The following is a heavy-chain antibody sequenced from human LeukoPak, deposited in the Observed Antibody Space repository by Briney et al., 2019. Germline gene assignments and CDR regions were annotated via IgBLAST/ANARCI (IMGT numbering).Heavy chain of an antibody. Sequence: ASVKVSCKASGYIFSDYYLHWVRQAPGQGLEWMGWMNPNSGGTNYAQKFQGRITMTGDTSTAYLELSRLRPDDTAVYYCARDLGSTVIVGGDAFDLWGQGTMVTASS. V-gene: IGHV1-2*02. J-gene: IGHJ3*01. CDR2: MNPNSGGT. CDR3: ARDLGSTVIVGGDAFDL. CDR1: GYIFSDYY. D-gene: IGHD2/OR15-2a*01.